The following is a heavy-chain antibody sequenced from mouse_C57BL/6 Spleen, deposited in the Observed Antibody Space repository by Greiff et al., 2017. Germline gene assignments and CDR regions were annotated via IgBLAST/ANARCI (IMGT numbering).Heavy chain of an antibody. CDR2: IYPGSGST. CDR1: GYTFTDYY. J-gene: IGHJ3*01. Sequence: QVQLQQPGAELVRPGASVKLSCKASGYTFTDYYINWVKQRPGQGLEWIARIYPGSGSTYYNEKFKGKATLTAEKSSSTAYMQLSSLTSEDSAVYFCARDTAGVARGFAYWGQGTLVTVSA. V-gene: IGHV1-76*01. CDR3: ARDTAGVARGFAY. D-gene: IGHD1-1*01.